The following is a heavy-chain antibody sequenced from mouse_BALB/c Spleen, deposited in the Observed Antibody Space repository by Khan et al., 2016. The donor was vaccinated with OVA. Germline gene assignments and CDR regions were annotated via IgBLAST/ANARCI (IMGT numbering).Heavy chain of an antibody. Sequence: EVELVESGGGLVKPGGSLKLSCAASGFTFSDYYMYWVRQTPEKRLEWVATISAGGSYTYYPDSVKGRFTISRDNAKNNLSLKMSSLKSEDTAMYYCARAGYGGFAYWGQGTLVTVSA. CDR1: GFTFSDYY. CDR2: ISAGGSYT. CDR3: ARAGYGGFAY. J-gene: IGHJ3*01. V-gene: IGHV5-4*02. D-gene: IGHD1-1*02.